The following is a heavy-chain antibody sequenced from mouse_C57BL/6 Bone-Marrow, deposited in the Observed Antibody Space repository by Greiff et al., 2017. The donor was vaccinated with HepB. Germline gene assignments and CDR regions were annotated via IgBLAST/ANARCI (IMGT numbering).Heavy chain of an antibody. Sequence: VMLVESGAELVKPGASVKISCKASGYAFSTYWMNWVKQRPGKGLEWIRQIYPGDGDTNYNGKFKGKATLTADKSSSTAYMQLSRLTSEDSAVYFCARGAYWGQGTLVTVST. J-gene: IGHJ3*01. CDR2: IYPGDGDT. CDR3: ARGAY. V-gene: IGHV1-80*01. CDR1: GYAFSTYW.